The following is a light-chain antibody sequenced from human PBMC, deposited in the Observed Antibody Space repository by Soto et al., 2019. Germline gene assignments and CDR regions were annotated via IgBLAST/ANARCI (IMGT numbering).Light chain of an antibody. J-gene: IGKJ1*01. CDR2: DAY. CDR1: QNISHY. V-gene: IGKV1-5*01. CDR3: KQYNSYSLT. Sequence: DIQLTQSPSSLSASIGDRVTITCRVSQNISHYVHWHQQKPGKAPKLLIYDAYSLESGVQSRFSGSGSGTEFTLTIRSLQPDDFATYYCKQYNSYSLTFGQGTKVDIK.